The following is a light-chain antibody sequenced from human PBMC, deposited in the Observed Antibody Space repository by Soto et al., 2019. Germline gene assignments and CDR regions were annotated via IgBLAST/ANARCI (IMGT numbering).Light chain of an antibody. J-gene: IGKJ1*01. CDR1: QSISTY. CDR2: GAS. CDR3: QQSYTTQWT. Sequence: DIQMTQSPSSLSASFGDRFTSTCLASQSISTYLEWFQQKPGKAPKLMIYGASTLQSGVPSRLSGSGSGTDFTITISSLQPEDFATYYCQQSYTTQWTFGQVTKVAIK. V-gene: IGKV1-39*01.